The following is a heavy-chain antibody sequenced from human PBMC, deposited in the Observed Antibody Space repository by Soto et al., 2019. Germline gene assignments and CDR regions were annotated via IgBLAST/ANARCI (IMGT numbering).Heavy chain of an antibody. Sequence: SETLSLTCTVSGGSISSSSYYWGWIRQPPGKGLEWIGSIYYSGSTYYNPSLKSRVTISVDTSKNQFSLKLSSVTAADTAVYYCARHPSGTSAVDWFDPWGQGTLVTSPQ. CDR2: IYYSGST. CDR1: GGSISSSSYY. CDR3: ARHPSGTSAVDWFDP. V-gene: IGHV4-39*01. D-gene: IGHD1-1*01. J-gene: IGHJ5*02.